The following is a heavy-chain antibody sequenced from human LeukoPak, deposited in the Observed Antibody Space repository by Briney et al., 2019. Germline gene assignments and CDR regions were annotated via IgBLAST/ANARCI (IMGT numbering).Heavy chain of an antibody. CDR3: ARGLSRLPSGGY. V-gene: IGHV4-34*01. D-gene: IGHD5-12*01. J-gene: IGHJ4*02. CDR2: INHSGST. CDR1: GGSLSGYY. Sequence: LSETLSLTCAVYGGSLSGYYWSWIRQPPGKGLQWIGEINHSGSTNYNTSLKSRVTISIDTSKNQFSLKLNSVAAADTGVYYCARGLSRLPSGGYWGQGTLVTVSS.